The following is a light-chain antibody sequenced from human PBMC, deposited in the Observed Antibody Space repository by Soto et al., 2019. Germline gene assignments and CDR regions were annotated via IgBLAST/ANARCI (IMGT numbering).Light chain of an antibody. Sequence: QSVLTQPASVSGSPGQSITISCTGTASDVGGYNYVSWYQQHPGKAPKLMIHAVSNRPSGISSRFSGSKSGNTASLTISGLQADDEADYYCCSLTTSHTYVFGSGTKVTVL. J-gene: IGLJ1*01. CDR2: AVS. CDR3: CSLTTSHTYV. CDR1: ASDVGGYNY. V-gene: IGLV2-14*01.